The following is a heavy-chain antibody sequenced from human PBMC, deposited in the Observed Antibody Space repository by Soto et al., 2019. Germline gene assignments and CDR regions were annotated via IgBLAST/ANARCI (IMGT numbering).Heavy chain of an antibody. CDR3: ATDRWTGAFDF. V-gene: IGHV3-7*01. CDR2: IRQDGREI. CDR1: DFTFSTYW. J-gene: IGHJ3*01. D-gene: IGHD1-1*01. Sequence: LRLSCVASDFTFSTYWMAWLRQTPGKGLELVANIRQDGREINYLDSGKGRFTISRDNAEKSLFLQMNSLRAEDTAVYYCATDRWTGAFDFRGQGTVVTVSS.